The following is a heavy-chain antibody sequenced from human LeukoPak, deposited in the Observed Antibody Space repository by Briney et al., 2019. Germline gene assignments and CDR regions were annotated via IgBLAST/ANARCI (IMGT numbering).Heavy chain of an antibody. CDR2: IYYSGST. J-gene: IGHJ4*02. CDR1: GGSISNYY. V-gene: IGHV4-39*01. CDR3: ARGLTVTHDY. Sequence: SETLSLTCTVSGGSISNYYWGWIRQPPGKGLEWIGSIYYSGSTYYNPSLKSRVTISVDTSKNQFSLKLSSVTAADTAVYYCARGLTVTHDYWGQGTLVTVSS. D-gene: IGHD4-17*01.